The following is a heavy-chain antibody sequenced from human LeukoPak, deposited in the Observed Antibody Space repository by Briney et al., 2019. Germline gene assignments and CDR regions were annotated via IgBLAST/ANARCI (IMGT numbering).Heavy chain of an antibody. V-gene: IGHV4-39*01. CDR2: IYYSGST. D-gene: IGHD6-19*01. CDR1: GGSISSSSYY. J-gene: IGHJ4*02. CDR3: ARTVAGTKYYFDY. Sequence: SETLSPTCTVSGGSISSSSYYWGWIRQPPGKGLEWIGSIYYSGSTYYNPSLKSRVIISVDTSKNQFSLKLSSVTAADTAVYYCARTVAGTKYYFDYWGQGTLVTVSS.